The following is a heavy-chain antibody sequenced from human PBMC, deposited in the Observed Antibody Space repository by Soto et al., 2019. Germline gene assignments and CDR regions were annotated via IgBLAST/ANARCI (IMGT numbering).Heavy chain of an antibody. J-gene: IGHJ4*02. Sequence: SETLSLTCSVSGGTLNSDDYSWSWIRQHPEKGLEWIGYIHSSGITYSNPSLKSRVAVLADTSKNQFSLRLSSVTAADTAVYFCARRNTRWVYDYWGQGTQVTVSS. CDR3: ARRNTRWVYDY. CDR2: IHSSGIT. V-gene: IGHV4-31*03. CDR1: GGTLNSDDYS. D-gene: IGHD2-2*01.